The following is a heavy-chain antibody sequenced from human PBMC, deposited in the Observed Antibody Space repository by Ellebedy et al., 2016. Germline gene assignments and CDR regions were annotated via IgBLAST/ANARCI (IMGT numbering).Heavy chain of an antibody. D-gene: IGHD3-9*01. J-gene: IGHJ4*02. CDR1: GFTFSSFW. CDR2: VSPDGSEK. V-gene: IGHV3-7*01. Sequence: GGSLRLSXVASGFTFSSFWMSWVRQAPGKGPEWVANVSPDGSEKYYVDSVTGRFTTSRDNAKNSVYLQMNSLRAGDTAAYYCARLDILTGYYVRGGEFHHWGQGTLVTVSS. CDR3: ARLDILTGYYVRGGEFHH.